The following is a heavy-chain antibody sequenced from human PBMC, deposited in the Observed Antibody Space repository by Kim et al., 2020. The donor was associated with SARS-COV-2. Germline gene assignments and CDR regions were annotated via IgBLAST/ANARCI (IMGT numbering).Heavy chain of an antibody. J-gene: IGHJ2*01. D-gene: IGHD6-13*01. V-gene: IGHV4-39*01. CDR2: IYYSGST. CDR1: GGSISSSSYY. Sequence: SETLSLTCTVSGGSISSSSYYWGWIRQPPGKGLEWIGSIYYSGSTYYNPSLKSRVTISVDTSKNQFSLKLSSVTAADTAVYYCARHEIAAAGTGVRLPSSWYFDLWGRGTLVTVSS. CDR3: ARHEIAAAGTGVRLPSSWYFDL.